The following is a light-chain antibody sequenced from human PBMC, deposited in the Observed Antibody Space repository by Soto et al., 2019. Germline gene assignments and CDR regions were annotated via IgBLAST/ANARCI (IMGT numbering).Light chain of an antibody. Sequence: TQSPGTLSVSPGEGVTLSCRASQSVGNSLAWYQQKPGQAPRLLIYGASSRATGIPDRFSGSGSGTDFTLTISRLEPEDFAVYYCQQYGSSPLAFGGGTKVDIK. CDR1: QSVGNS. CDR3: QQYGSSPLA. V-gene: IGKV3-20*01. J-gene: IGKJ4*01. CDR2: GAS.